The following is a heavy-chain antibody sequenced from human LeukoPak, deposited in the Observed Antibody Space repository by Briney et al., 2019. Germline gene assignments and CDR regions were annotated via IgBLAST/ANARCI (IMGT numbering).Heavy chain of an antibody. CDR3: AKVPNSRGWPPFDY. D-gene: IGHD6-19*01. J-gene: IGHJ4*02. V-gene: IGHV3-30*18. CDR1: GFTFNNYV. CDR2: ISYDGSNK. Sequence: PGGSLRLSCEASGFTFNNYVMTWVRQAPGKGLEWVAVISYDGSNKYYADSVKGRFTISRDNSKNTLYLQMNSLRAEDTAVYYCAKVPNSRGWPPFDYWGQGTLVTVSS.